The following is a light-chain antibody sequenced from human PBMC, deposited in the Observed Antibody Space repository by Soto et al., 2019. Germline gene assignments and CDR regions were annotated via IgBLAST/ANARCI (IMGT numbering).Light chain of an antibody. V-gene: IGLV2-14*03. CDR1: SSDIGGYNF. Sequence: QSALTQPASVSGSPGQSITISCTGTSSDIGGYNFVSWYQHHPGKAPKLLIHDVSNRPSGVSSRFSGSKSGNTASLTISGLQAEDEADYDCNSYRTVSTYVFGTGTKLTVL. J-gene: IGLJ1*01. CDR3: NSYRTVSTYV. CDR2: DVS.